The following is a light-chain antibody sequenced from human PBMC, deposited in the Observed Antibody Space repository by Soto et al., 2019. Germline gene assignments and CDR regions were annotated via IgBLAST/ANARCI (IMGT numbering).Light chain of an antibody. Sequence: QSALTQPASVSGSPGQSIAISCTGTSGDVGAYDFVSWHQQHPGKAPKLMIYDVSRRPSGVSDRFSGSKSGNTASLIISGLQAEDEADYYCSSFTGGSTSYFFGTGTKLTVL. CDR1: SGDVGAYDF. CDR3: SSFTGGSTSYF. V-gene: IGLV2-14*01. J-gene: IGLJ1*01. CDR2: DVS.